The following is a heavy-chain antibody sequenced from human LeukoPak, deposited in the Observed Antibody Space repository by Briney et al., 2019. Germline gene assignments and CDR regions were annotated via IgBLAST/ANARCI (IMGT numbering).Heavy chain of an antibody. CDR1: GFTFSSCS. CDR2: ISSSSSTI. CDR3: ARSGRGGAFDI. V-gene: IGHV3-48*01. J-gene: IGHJ3*02. D-gene: IGHD1-26*01. Sequence: GGSLRLSCAASGFTFSSCSMNWVRQAPGKGLEWVSYISSSSSTIYYADSVKGRFTISRDNAKNSLYLQMNRLRAEDTAVYYCARSGRGGAFDIWGQGTMVTVSS.